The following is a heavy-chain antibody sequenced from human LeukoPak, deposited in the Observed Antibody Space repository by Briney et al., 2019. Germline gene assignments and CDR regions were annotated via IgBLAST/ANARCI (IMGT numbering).Heavy chain of an antibody. Sequence: ASLKVSCKVSGYSLTELSLHWVRQDPGKGLEWMGGFDPEDGETVYAQKFQGRVSMTEDTSTETAYMELSSLRSEDTAVYYCATGHLLNSSSGYYGDFWGQGTLVTVSS. CDR2: FDPEDGET. CDR1: GYSLTELS. D-gene: IGHD3-22*01. J-gene: IGHJ4*02. V-gene: IGHV1-24*01. CDR3: ATGHLLNSSSGYYGDF.